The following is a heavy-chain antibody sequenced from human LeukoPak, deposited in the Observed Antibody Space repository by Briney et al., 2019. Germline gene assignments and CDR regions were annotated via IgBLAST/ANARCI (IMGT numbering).Heavy chain of an antibody. Sequence: GGSLRLSCAASGFTFSTYWMHWVRQAPGKGLVWVSRINTDGSSTNYADSVKGRFTISRDNAKNTLYLQMNSLRAEDTAVYYCAKGGYCSGGSCYGDYYYGMDVWGQGTTVTVSS. CDR3: AKGGYCSGGSCYGDYYYGMDV. D-gene: IGHD2-15*01. V-gene: IGHV3-74*01. CDR2: INTDGSST. CDR1: GFTFSTYW. J-gene: IGHJ6*02.